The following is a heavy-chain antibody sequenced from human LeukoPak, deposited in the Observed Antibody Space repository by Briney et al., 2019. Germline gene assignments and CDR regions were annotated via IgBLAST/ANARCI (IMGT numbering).Heavy chain of an antibody. CDR3: ARGPGYSSSSVDY. CDR2: ISAYNGNT. Sequence: ASVTVSCKASGYTFTGYYMHWVRQAPAQGLEWMGWISAYNGNTNYAQKLQGKVTMTTDTSTSTAYMELRSLRSDDTAVYYCARGPGYSSSSVDYWGQGTLVTVSS. D-gene: IGHD6-6*01. J-gene: IGHJ4*02. V-gene: IGHV1-18*04. CDR1: GYTFTGYY.